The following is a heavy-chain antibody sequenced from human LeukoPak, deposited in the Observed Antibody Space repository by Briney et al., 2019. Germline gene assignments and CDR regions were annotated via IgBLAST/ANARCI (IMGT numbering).Heavy chain of an antibody. CDR1: GGSISSGGYY. J-gene: IGHJ4*02. D-gene: IGHD5-24*01. V-gene: IGHV4-31*03. CDR3: ARVLAKETSCLDY. CDR2: IYYSGST. Sequence: PSETLSLTCTVSGGSISSGGYYWSWIRQHPGKGLEWIGYIYYSGSTYYNPSLKSRVTISVDTSKNQFSLKLSSVTAADTAVYYCARVLAKETSCLDYWGQGTLVTVSS.